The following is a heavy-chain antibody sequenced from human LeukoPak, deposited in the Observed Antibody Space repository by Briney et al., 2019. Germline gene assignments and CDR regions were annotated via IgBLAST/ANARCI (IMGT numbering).Heavy chain of an antibody. V-gene: IGHV3-30*02. CDR2: IRYDGSNK. CDR1: GFMLSGYN. D-gene: IGHD2-2*01. J-gene: IGHJ4*02. CDR3: AKDPRPYCSSTSCYPYYFDY. Sequence: GESLRLSCTVSGFMLSGYNVNWVRQAPGKGLEWVAFIRYDGSNKYYADSVKGRFTISRDNSKNTLYLQMNSLRAEDTAVYYCAKDPRPYCSSTSCYPYYFDYWGQGTLVTVSS.